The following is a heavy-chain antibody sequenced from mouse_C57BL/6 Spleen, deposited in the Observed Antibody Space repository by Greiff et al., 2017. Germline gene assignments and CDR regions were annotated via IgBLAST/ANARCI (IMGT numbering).Heavy chain of an antibody. Sequence: QVQLKQPGAELVGPGSSVKLSCKASGYTFTSYWMDWVKQRPGQGLEWIGNIYPSDSETHYNQKFKDKATLTVDKSSSTAYMQLSSLTSEDSAVYYCARNDYDDWYFDVWGTGTTVTVSS. J-gene: IGHJ1*03. V-gene: IGHV1-61*01. CDR1: GYTFTSYW. CDR3: ARNDYDDWYFDV. D-gene: IGHD2-4*01. CDR2: IYPSDSET.